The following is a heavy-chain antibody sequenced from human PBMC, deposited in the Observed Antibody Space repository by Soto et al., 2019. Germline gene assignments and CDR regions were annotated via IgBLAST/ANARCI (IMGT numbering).Heavy chain of an antibody. D-gene: IGHD3-16*01. CDR2: INQSGGT. J-gene: IGHJ4*02. V-gene: IGHV4-34*01. CDR1: GGSFSGYY. Sequence: QVQLQQWGAGLLKPSETLSLTCAVYGGSFSGYYWSWIRQPPGKGLEWIGEINQSGGTNYNPSLSCTITTSGDTSKNQFSLRLSSVAAADTAGYYCARGRLGGADDWGQGTLVTVSS. CDR3: ARGRLGGADD.